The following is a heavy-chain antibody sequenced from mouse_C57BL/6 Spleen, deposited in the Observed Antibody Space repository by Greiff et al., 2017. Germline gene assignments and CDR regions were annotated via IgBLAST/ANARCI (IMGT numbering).Heavy chain of an antibody. CDR2: IRNKANGYTT. V-gene: IGHV7-3*01. CDR1: GFTFTDYY. CDR3: AMYRDYCGWSYSWYFDV. Sequence: EVKLVESGGGLVQPGGSLSLSCAASGFTFTDYYMSWVRQPPGKALEWLGFIRNKANGYTTEYSASVKGRFTISRENSQSILYLQLHALRAKDSDTYYCAMYRDYCGWSYSWYFDVWGTGTTVTVSS. J-gene: IGHJ1*03. D-gene: IGHD1-1*01.